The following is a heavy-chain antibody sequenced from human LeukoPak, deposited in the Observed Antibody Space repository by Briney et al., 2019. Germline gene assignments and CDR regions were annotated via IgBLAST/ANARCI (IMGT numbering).Heavy chain of an antibody. D-gene: IGHD6-13*01. J-gene: IGHJ4*02. CDR3: AKGTLGSSWFFY. Sequence: GGSLRLSCAASGFTFSSYAMSWVRQAPGKGLEWVSDITISGDTTYYADSVKGRFTISRDNSKNTLYLQMNSLRGEDTAVYYCAKGTLGSSWFFYWGQGTLVTVSS. CDR1: GFTFSSYA. V-gene: IGHV3-23*01. CDR2: ITISGDTT.